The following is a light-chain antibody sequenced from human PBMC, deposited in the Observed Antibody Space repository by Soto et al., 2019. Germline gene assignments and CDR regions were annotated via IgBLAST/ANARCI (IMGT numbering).Light chain of an antibody. CDR3: QQYNGYYRT. J-gene: IGKJ2*01. V-gene: IGKV1-5*01. Sequence: DIQMTQSPSSLSASVGDRVTIACRASQSINIYLSWYQQKPGKAPKLLIYDASSLESGVPSRFSGSGSGTEFTLTISSLQPDDFATYYCQQYNGYYRTFGQGTKLEIK. CDR1: QSINIY. CDR2: DAS.